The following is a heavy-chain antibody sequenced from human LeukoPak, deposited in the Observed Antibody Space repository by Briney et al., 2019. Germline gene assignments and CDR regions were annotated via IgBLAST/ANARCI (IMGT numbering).Heavy chain of an antibody. D-gene: IGHD3-3*02. CDR2: INTANGNT. CDR3: ARDSAFADY. CDR1: GYTFTNYP. V-gene: IGHV1-3*04. J-gene: IGHJ4*02. Sequence: ASVKVSCKVSGYTFTNYPMHWVRLAPGQRLEWMGWINTANGNTKYSQKFQDRLTITRDTSASTGYMELSSLISEGTAIYYCARDSAFADYWGQGTLVTVSS.